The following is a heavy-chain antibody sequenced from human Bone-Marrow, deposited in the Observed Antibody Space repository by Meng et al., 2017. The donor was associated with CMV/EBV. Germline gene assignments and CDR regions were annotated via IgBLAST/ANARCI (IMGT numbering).Heavy chain of an antibody. CDR3: ARDVRLSEVDY. V-gene: IGHV1-18*01. Sequence: ASVKVSCKASGYTFTSYGISWVRQAPGQGLEWMGWISPYNGNTNYAQNLQGRVTMTPDASTSTAYLELRSLRSDDTAVYYCARDVRLSEVDYWGQGTLVTVSS. CDR1: GYTFTSYG. J-gene: IGHJ4*02. D-gene: IGHD3-10*02. CDR2: ISPYNGNT.